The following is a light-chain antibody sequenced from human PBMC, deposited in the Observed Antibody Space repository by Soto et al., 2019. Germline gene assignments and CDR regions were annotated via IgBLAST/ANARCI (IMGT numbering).Light chain of an antibody. CDR3: QTWGTGIGV. J-gene: IGLJ3*02. Sequence: QLVLTQSPSASASLGASVKLTCTLSSGHSSYAIAWHQQQPEKGPRYLMKLNSDGSHGKGDGIPDRFSGSTSGAERYLTISSLQSEDEADYYCQTWGTGIGVFGGGTKLTVL. CDR2: LNSDGSH. CDR1: SGHSSYA. V-gene: IGLV4-69*01.